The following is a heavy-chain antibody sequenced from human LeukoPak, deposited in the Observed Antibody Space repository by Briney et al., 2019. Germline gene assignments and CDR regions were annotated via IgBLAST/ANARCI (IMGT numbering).Heavy chain of an antibody. CDR1: GFTFDDYA. J-gene: IGHJ4*02. D-gene: IGHD2-8*01. CDR3: AKDRSDVVMVYVMEY. CDR2: ISGSGNNT. Sequence: GGSLRLSCAASGFTFDDYAMTWVRQAPGKGLEWVSGISGSGNNTYYADSVKGRFTISRDNSKNTLYLQMNSLRAEDTAVYYCAKDRSDVVMVYVMEYWGQGTLVTVSS. V-gene: IGHV3-23*01.